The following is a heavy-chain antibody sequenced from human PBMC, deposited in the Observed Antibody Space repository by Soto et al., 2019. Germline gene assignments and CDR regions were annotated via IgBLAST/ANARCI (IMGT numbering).Heavy chain of an antibody. CDR1: GYTFTAYH. V-gene: IGHV1-46*01. CDR3: AREGEFYVDSSAYYFVY. J-gene: IGHJ4*02. D-gene: IGHD3-22*01. CDR2: INPSGDST. Sequence: QVQLVQSGAEVKKPGASVKVSCKASGYTFTAYHMHWVRQAPGQGLEWMAMINPSGDSTSYAQKFQGRVTMTTDTSTSTGYMELSSLRSEDTAVYYCAREGEFYVDSSAYYFVYWGQGTLVTVSS.